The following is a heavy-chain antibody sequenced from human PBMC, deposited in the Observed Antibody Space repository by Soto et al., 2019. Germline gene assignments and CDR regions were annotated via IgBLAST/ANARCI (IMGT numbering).Heavy chain of an antibody. D-gene: IGHD6-6*01. CDR2: ISAYNGNT. CDR3: ARDVKIAARKYFDY. Sequence: ASVKVSCKASGYTFTSYGISWVRQAPGQGLEWMGWISAYNGNTNYAQKLQGRVTMTTDTSTSTAYMELRSLRSDDTAVYYCARDVKIAARKYFDYWGQGTLVTVSS. J-gene: IGHJ4*02. CDR1: GYTFTSYG. V-gene: IGHV1-18*01.